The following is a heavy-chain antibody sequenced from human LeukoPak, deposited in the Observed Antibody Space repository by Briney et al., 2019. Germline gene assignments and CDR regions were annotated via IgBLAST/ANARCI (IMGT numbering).Heavy chain of an antibody. Sequence: PGGSLRLSCSASGFTFNSYPVHWVRQAPGKGLEYVSGISRNGGSTYYADSVKGRFTISRDNSKNTLYLQMSSLRAEDTAVYYCARGDSSGYGPDHWGQGTLVTVSS. D-gene: IGHD3-22*01. CDR1: GFTFNSYP. CDR2: ISRNGGST. J-gene: IGHJ5*02. CDR3: ARGDSSGYGPDH. V-gene: IGHV3-64D*06.